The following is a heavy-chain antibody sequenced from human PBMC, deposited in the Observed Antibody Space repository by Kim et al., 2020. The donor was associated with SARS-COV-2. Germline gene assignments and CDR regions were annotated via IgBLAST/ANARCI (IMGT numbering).Heavy chain of an antibody. V-gene: IGHV1-46*01. J-gene: IGHJ6*02. CDR1: GYTFTSYA. CDR2: INPSNGNT. Sequence: ASVKVSCKASGYTFTSYAMHWVRQAPGQGLEWMGRINPSNGNTRYAQKFQGRVTLTRDTSTSTAYMELSSLTSEDTAVYYCARDRDRFVGWYGMLAWGQG. D-gene: IGHD3-16*01. CDR3: ARDRDRFVGWYGMLA.